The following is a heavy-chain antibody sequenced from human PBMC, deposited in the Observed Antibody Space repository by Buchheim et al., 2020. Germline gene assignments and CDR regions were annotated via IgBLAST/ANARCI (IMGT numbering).Heavy chain of an antibody. V-gene: IGHV5-51*01. CDR2: IYPGDSST. CDR3: ARRDRMIRGVIPPFDY. J-gene: IGHJ4*02. CDR1: GYSFASSW. Sequence: EVQLVQSGAEVKKPGESLKISCKGSGYSFASSWIGWVRQMPGKGLEWMAIIYPGDSSTTYSPSFQGQVTISADQSLSTAYPQWSSLKASDSAMYYCARRDRMIRGVIPPFDYWGQGTL. D-gene: IGHD3-10*01.